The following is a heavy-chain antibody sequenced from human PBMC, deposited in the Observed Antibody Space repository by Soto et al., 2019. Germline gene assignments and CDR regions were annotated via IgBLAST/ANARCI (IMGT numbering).Heavy chain of an antibody. J-gene: IGHJ4*02. Sequence: ASVKVSCKASGYTFTSYAMHWVRQAPRQRLEWMGWINAGNGNTKYSQKFQGRVTMTTDTSTSTAYMELRSLRSDDTAVYYCARVERYSSGSLFDYWGQGTLVTVSS. CDR3: ARVERYSSGSLFDY. CDR1: GYTFTSYA. V-gene: IGHV1-3*01. D-gene: IGHD6-19*01. CDR2: INAGNGNT.